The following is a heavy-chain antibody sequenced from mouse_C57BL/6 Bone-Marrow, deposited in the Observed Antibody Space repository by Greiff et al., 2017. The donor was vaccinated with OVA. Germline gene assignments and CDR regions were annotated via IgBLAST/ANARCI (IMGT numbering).Heavy chain of an antibody. V-gene: IGHV5-4*01. CDR1: GFTFSSYA. CDR2: ISDGGSYT. J-gene: IGHJ3*01. Sequence: EVQGVESGGGLVKPGGSLKLSCAASGFTFSSYAMSWVRQTPEKRLEWVATISDGGSYTYYPDNVKGRFTISRDNAKNNLYLQMSHLKSEDTAMYYCARVEGISDFFAYWGQGTLVTVSA. CDR3: ARVEGISDFFAY.